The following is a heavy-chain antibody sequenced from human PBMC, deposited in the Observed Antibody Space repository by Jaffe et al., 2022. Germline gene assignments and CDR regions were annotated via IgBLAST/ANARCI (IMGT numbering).Heavy chain of an antibody. V-gene: IGHV3-66*02. CDR1: GFTVSSHY. Sequence: EVQLVESGGGLVQPGGSLRLSCAAPGFTVSSHYMTWVRQAPGKGLEWVSIIYSSGTTYYADSVKGRFTISRDNSKNTLYLQMDSLRSVDTAVYYCARDLLGHDDPGYWGQGTLVTVSS. CDR2: IYSSGTT. D-gene: IGHD3-16*01. J-gene: IGHJ4*02. CDR3: ARDLLGHDDPGY.